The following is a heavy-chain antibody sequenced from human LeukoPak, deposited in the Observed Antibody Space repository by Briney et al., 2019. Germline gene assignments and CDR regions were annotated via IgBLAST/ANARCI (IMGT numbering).Heavy chain of an antibody. Sequence: GASVKVSCKASGYTSTSYGISWVRQAPGQGLEWMGWISAYNGNTNYAQKLQGRVTMTTDTSTSTAYMELRSLRSDDTAVYYCARGSSYYSYYYYYYMDVWGKGTTVTVSS. CDR3: ARGSSYYSYYYYYYMDV. CDR2: ISAYNGNT. J-gene: IGHJ6*03. D-gene: IGHD3-10*01. CDR1: GYTSTSYG. V-gene: IGHV1-18*01.